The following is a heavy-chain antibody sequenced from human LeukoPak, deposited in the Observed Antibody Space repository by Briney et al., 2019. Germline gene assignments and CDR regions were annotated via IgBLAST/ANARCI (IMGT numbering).Heavy chain of an antibody. CDR2: INHSGST. V-gene: IGHV4-34*01. J-gene: IGHJ6*03. CDR1: GGSFSGYY. Sequence: PSETLSLTCAVYGGSFSGYYWSWIRQPPGKGLEWIGEINHSGSTNYNPSLKSRVTISVDTSKNQFSLKLSSVTAADTAVYYCARSEGSGSYSPSWYYYYYMDVWGKGTTVTISS. CDR3: ARSEGSGSYSPSWYYYYYMDV. D-gene: IGHD3-10*01.